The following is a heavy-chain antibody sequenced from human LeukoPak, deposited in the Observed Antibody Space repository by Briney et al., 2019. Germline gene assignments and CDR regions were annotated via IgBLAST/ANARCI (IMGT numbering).Heavy chain of an antibody. D-gene: IGHD2-21*02. CDR1: GGSTSSYY. CDR2: IYYSGST. J-gene: IGHJ6*02. CDR3: ARSQVVTATRDYYYYYGMDV. V-gene: IGHV4-59*01. Sequence: SETLSLTCTVSGGSTSSYYWSWIRQPPGKGLEWIGYIYYSGSTNYNPSLKSRVTISVDTSKNQFSLKLSSVTAADTAVYYCARSQVVTATRDYYYYYGMDVWGQGTTVTVS.